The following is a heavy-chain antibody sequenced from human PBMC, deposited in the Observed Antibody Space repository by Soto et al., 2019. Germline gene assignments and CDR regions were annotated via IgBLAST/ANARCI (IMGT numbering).Heavy chain of an antibody. CDR3: ATNLQTGSIAVAGADY. D-gene: IGHD6-19*01. Sequence: QVQLVQSGAEVKKPGASVKVSCKASGYTFTSYDINWVRQATGQGLEWMGWMNPNSGNTGYAQKFQGRVTMTRNTSISTAYMELSSLRSEDTAVYYCATNLQTGSIAVAGADYWGQGTLVTVSS. CDR1: GYTFTSYD. CDR2: MNPNSGNT. V-gene: IGHV1-8*01. J-gene: IGHJ4*02.